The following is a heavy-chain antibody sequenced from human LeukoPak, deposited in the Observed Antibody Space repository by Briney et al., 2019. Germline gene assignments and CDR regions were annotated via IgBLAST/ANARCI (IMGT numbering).Heavy chain of an antibody. Sequence: ASVKVSCKASGGTFSSYAISWVRQAPGQGLEWMGGIIPIFGTANYAQKFQGRVTITTDESTSTAYMELSSLRSEDTAVYYCAGSLYYYDSSGYYEGYYFDYWGQGTLVTVSS. CDR2: IIPIFGTA. J-gene: IGHJ4*02. D-gene: IGHD3-22*01. V-gene: IGHV1-69*05. CDR1: GGTFSSYA. CDR3: AGSLYYYDSSGYYEGYYFDY.